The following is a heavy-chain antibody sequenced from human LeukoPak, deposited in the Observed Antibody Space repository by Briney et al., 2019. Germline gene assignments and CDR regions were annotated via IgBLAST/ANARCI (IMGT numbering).Heavy chain of an antibody. CDR1: GFTFSNYA. V-gene: IGHV3-23*01. D-gene: IGHD6-19*01. Sequence: GGSLRLSCAASGFTFSNYAMSWVRQAPGKGLEWVSGISGSGGSGSGGSTYYAHSVKGRFTISRDNSKNTLYLQMNTLRAEDTALYYCAKAFTGTVAGSRGLDFWGQGTLVTVCS. J-gene: IGHJ4*02. CDR2: ISGSGGSGSGGST. CDR3: AKAFTGTVAGSRGLDF.